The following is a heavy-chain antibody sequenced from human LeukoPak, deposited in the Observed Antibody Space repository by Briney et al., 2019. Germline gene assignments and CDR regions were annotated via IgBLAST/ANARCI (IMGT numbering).Heavy chain of an antibody. CDR1: GGTFSSYA. Sequence: SVKVSCKASGGTFSSYAISWVRQAPGQGLEWMGGIIPIFGTANYAQKFQGRVTITADESTSTAYMELSSLRSEDTAVYYCARRGQLLGYNWFDPWGQGTLVTVSS. CDR2: IIPIFGTA. J-gene: IGHJ5*02. D-gene: IGHD2-2*01. CDR3: ARRGQLLGYNWFDP. V-gene: IGHV1-69*01.